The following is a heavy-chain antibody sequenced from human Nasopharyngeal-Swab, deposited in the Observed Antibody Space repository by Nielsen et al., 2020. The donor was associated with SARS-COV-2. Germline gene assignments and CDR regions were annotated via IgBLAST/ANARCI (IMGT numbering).Heavy chain of an antibody. CDR2: INAGNGNT. Sequence: WVRQAPGQRLEWMGWINAGNGNTKYSQKSQGRVTITRDTSASTAYMELSSLRSEDTAVYYCARVYYDSSGYYQYWGQGTLVTVSS. V-gene: IGHV1-3*01. D-gene: IGHD3-22*01. J-gene: IGHJ4*02. CDR3: ARVYYDSSGYYQY.